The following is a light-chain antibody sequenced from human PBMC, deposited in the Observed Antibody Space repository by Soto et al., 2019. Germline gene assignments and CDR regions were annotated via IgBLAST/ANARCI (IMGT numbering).Light chain of an antibody. Sequence: EIVLTQSPGTLSLSPGERATLSCRASQSVSISYLAWYQQKPGQAPRLLIFGTSSRATGISDRFSGSGSGTDFTLTISRLEPEDFAVYYCQQYGSSPWTFGQGIKVEI. CDR1: QSVSISY. CDR3: QQYGSSPWT. CDR2: GTS. J-gene: IGKJ1*01. V-gene: IGKV3-20*01.